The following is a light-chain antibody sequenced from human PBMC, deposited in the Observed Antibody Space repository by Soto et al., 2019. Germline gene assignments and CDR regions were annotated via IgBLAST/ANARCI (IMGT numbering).Light chain of an antibody. Sequence: QSALPQPRSVSGSPGQSVTISCTGTSSDVGDYNYVSWYQQYPGKAPKLVIYDVSKRPSGVPDRFSGSKSGNTASLTISGLQAEDEADYYCCSFAGSYTFWVFGGGTKVTVL. CDR1: SSDVGDYNY. J-gene: IGLJ3*02. CDR2: DVS. CDR3: CSFAGSYTFWV. V-gene: IGLV2-11*01.